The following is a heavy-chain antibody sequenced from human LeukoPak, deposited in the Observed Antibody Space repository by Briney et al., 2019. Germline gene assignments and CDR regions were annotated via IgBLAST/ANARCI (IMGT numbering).Heavy chain of an antibody. D-gene: IGHD3-22*01. CDR1: GFPFISYA. CDR3: AKDLGSSGYYYGALDAFDI. V-gene: IGHV3-23*01. CDR2: IIGSGGST. Sequence: GGSLRLSCAASGFPFISYAMSWVRPAPGRGLEWVSAIIGSGGSTYYADSVKGRFTISRDNSKNTLYLQMNSLRAEDTAVYYCAKDLGSSGYYYGALDAFDIWGQGTMVTVSS. J-gene: IGHJ3*02.